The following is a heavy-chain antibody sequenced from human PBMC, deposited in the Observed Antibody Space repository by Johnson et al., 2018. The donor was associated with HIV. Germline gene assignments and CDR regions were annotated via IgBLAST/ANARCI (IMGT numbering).Heavy chain of an antibody. J-gene: IGHJ3*02. D-gene: IGHD2-2*01. Sequence: QVQLVESGGGVVQPGRSLRVSCAASGFSFSSYGMHWVRQAPGKGLEWVAVISYDGSITYYADSVKGRFTISRDNSKNTLYLQMNSLRAEDTAVYYCARDASWDDAFDIWGQGTMVTVSS. CDR1: GFSFSSYG. CDR2: ISYDGSIT. CDR3: ARDASWDDAFDI. V-gene: IGHV3-30*03.